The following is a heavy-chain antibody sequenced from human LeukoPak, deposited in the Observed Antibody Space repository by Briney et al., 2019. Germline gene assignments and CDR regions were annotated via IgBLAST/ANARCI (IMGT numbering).Heavy chain of an antibody. J-gene: IGHJ1*01. CDR1: GLTFSNSW. D-gene: IGHD3-10*01. CDR3: ARVSGLGMNEYYQH. Sequence: PGGSLRLSCEPSGLTFSNSWMHWVRQAPGKGLVWVSRINNKGTTISYADSVKGRFTISRDNANNTLYLQMNSLRAEDTAVYYCARVSGLGMNEYYQHWGQGTLVTVAS. V-gene: IGHV3-74*01. CDR2: INNKGTTI.